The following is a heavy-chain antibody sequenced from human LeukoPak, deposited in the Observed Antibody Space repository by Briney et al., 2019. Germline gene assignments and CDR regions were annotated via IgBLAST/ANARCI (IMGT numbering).Heavy chain of an antibody. CDR3: ARPRGGGSYPRGAFDI. CDR2: INDSGGST. CDR1: GFTFRSYA. J-gene: IGHJ3*02. Sequence: GGSLRLSXAASGFTFRSYAMSWVRQAPGKGLEWVSVINDSGGSTYNADSVKGRFTISRDNSKNTLWLQMNSLRAEDTAVYYCARPRGGGSYPRGAFDIWGQGTMVTVSS. V-gene: IGHV3-23*01. D-gene: IGHD1-26*01.